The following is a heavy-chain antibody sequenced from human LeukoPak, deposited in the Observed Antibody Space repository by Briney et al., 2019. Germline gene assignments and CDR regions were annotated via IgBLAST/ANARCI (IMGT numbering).Heavy chain of an antibody. CDR1: GFTFSSYA. CDR2: ISGSGGST. CDR3: ARDIQDYGGINWFDP. V-gene: IGHV3-23*01. D-gene: IGHD4-23*01. Sequence: GGSLRLSCAASGFTFSSYAMSWVRQAPGKGLEWVSAISGSGGSTYYADSVKGRFTISRDNSKNTLYLQMNSLRAEDTAVYYCARDIQDYGGINWFDPWGQGTLVTVSS. J-gene: IGHJ5*02.